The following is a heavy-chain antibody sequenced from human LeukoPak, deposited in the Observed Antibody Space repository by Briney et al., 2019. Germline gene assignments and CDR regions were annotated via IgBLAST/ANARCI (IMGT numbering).Heavy chain of an antibody. D-gene: IGHD5-12*01. CDR3: ARVRGYSGYDQYYYYGMDV. J-gene: IGHJ6*02. CDR2: IYYSGST. V-gene: IGHV4-59*01. Sequence: SETLSLTCTVSGGSISSYYWSWIRQPPGKGLEWIGYIYYSGSTNYNPSLKNRVTISVDTSKNQFSLKLSSVTAADTAVYYCARVRGYSGYDQYYYYGMDVWGQGTTVTVSS. CDR1: GGSISSYY.